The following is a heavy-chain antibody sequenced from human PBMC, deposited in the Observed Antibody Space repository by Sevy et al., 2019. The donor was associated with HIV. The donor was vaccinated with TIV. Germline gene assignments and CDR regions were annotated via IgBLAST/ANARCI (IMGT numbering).Heavy chain of an antibody. CDR1: DFIFENYW. V-gene: IGHV3-7*03. J-gene: IGHJ6*02. Sequence: GGSLRLSCGASDFIFENYWMTWDRQTSGQGLEWVATIKLDGSDKYYGHSVKGRFTISRDNSKKSLYLQMNSLRAEDTAVYFCARGHYAMDVWGQGTTVTVSS. CDR3: ARGHYAMDV. CDR2: IKLDGSDK.